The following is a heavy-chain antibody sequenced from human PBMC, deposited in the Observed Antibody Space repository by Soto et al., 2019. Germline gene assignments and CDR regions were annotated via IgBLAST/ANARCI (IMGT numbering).Heavy chain of an antibody. V-gene: IGHV3-30-3*01. CDR1: GFTFSSYS. CDR2: MSYDGNSK. Sequence: GGSLRLSCAASGFTFSSYSMHWVRQAPGKGLEWVAAMSYDGNSKYFADSVKGRFTISRDNSKNTLSLQMNSLGAEDSAVYYCARDWRILVYSVEYFEHWGQGTLVTVSS. J-gene: IGHJ1*01. CDR3: ARDWRILVYSVEYFEH. D-gene: IGHD6-13*01.